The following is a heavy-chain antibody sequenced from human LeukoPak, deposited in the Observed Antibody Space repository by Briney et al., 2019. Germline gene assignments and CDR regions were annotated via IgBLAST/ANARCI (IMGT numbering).Heavy chain of an antibody. D-gene: IGHD4-17*01. J-gene: IGHJ4*02. CDR3: ARAIDYGDSFYFDY. CDR2: IIPIFGTA. Sequence: ASVKVSCKASGGTFSSYAISWVRQAPGQGLEWMGGIIPIFGTANYAQKFQGRVTITADESTSTAYMELSSLRSEDTAVYYCARAIDYGDSFYFDYWGQGTLVTVSS. V-gene: IGHV1-69*13. CDR1: GGTFSSYA.